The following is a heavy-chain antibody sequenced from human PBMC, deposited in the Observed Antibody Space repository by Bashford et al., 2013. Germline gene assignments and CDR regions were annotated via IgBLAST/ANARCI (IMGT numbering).Heavy chain of an antibody. Sequence: GGSLRLSCAASGFTFNNAWMSWVRQAPGKGLEWVGRIKSKTDGGTTDYAAPVKDRFTISRDDSRNTLFLQMNSLKTXDTAVYYCARDYGAYAVRWFYDLVGPWHPGHRLL. D-gene: IGHD4-17*01. CDR3: ARDYGAYAVRWFYDL. V-gene: IGHV3-15*01. CDR2: IKSKTDGGTT. J-gene: IGHJ2*01. CDR1: GFTFNNAW.